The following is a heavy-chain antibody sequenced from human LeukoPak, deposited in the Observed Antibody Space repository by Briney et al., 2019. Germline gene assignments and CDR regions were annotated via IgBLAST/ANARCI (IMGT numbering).Heavy chain of an antibody. D-gene: IGHD4-17*01. V-gene: IGHV4-59*08. CDR2: IYYRGNT. CDR3: AAFGDYERVGLDY. Sequence: SETLSLTCTVSGDSISRHYWIWIRQPPGKGLEWIGYIYYRGNTDYNPSLKSRVTMSVDTSKNQFSLKLSSVTAADTAVYYCAAFGDYERVGLDYWGQGTLVTVSS. CDR1: GDSISRHY. J-gene: IGHJ4*02.